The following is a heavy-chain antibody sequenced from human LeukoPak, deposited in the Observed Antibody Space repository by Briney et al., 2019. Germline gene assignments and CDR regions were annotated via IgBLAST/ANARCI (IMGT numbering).Heavy chain of an antibody. CDR2: ISSNGGST. D-gene: IGHD6-13*01. Sequence: GGSLRLSCAASGFTFSSYAMHWVRQAPGKGLEYVSAISSNGGSTYYANSVKGRFTISRDNSKNMLYLQMGSLRAEDMAVYYCARTLYSSSWYWYYYGMDVWGQGTTVTVSS. CDR3: ARTLYSSSWYWYYYGMDV. CDR1: GFTFSSYA. J-gene: IGHJ6*02. V-gene: IGHV3-64*01.